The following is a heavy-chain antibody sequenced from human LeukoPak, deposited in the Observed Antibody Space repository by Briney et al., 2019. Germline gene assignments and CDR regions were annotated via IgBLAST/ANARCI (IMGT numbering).Heavy chain of an antibody. CDR1: GYTFTSYG. V-gene: IGHV1-18*01. J-gene: IGHJ4*02. CDR2: ISAYNGNT. CDR3: ASVYSSDWYNPLDY. Sequence: ASVKVSCKASGYTFTSYGISWVRQAPGQGLEWMGWISAYNGNTNYAQKLQGRVTMTTDTSTSTAYMELRSLRSDDTAVYYCASVYSSDWYNPLDYWGQGTLVTVSS. D-gene: IGHD6-19*01.